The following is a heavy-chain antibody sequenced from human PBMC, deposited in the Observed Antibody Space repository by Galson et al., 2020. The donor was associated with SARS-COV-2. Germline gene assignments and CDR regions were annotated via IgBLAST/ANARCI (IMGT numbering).Heavy chain of an antibody. V-gene: IGHV5-51*01. CDR2: IYPGDSDI. CDR1: GYSFTTYW. CDR3: ARHLSRSTADHTSVGKDV. J-gene: IGHJ6*02. D-gene: IGHD1-26*01. Sequence: GESLKISCKGSGYSFTTYWISWVRQVPGKGLEWMGIIYPGDSDIRYSPSFQGQVTISVDKTINTAYLQWSSLKASDTAMYYCARHLSRSTADHTSVGKDVRGQGTTVTVAS.